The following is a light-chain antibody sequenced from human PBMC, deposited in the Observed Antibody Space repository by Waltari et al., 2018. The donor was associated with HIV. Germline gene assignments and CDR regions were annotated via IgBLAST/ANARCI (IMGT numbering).Light chain of an antibody. V-gene: IGLV1-47*01. CDR3: AAWDDSPYV. CDR2: RNN. J-gene: IGLJ1*01. Sequence: QSVLTQSPSASGTPGQRVTISCSESSSNIGSNYVYWYQQLPGTAPKLLIYRNNQRPSGVPDRFSGSKSGTSASLAINGLRSEDEADYYCAAWDDSPYVFGTGTKVTVL. CDR1: SSNIGSNY.